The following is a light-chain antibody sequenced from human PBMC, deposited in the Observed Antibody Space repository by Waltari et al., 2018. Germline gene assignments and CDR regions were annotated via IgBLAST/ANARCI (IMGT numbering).Light chain of an antibody. CDR3: MQATNWPLT. Sequence: VVMSQSPLSLPVTLGQPASISCRSSQSLVHLDGFTYLNWLQQRPGQSPRRLIYKVSSRESGVPDRFSGSGSGTDFTLKISRVEAEDVGVYYCMQATNWPLTFGQGTKVEIK. CDR1: QSLVHLDGFTY. V-gene: IGKV2-30*02. CDR2: KVS. J-gene: IGKJ1*01.